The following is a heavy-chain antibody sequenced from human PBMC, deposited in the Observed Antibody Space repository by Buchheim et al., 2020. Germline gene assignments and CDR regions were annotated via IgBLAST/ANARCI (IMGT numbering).Heavy chain of an antibody. CDR2: IYHSGST. D-gene: IGHD4-17*01. J-gene: IGHJ5*02. Sequence: QLQLQESGSGLVKPSQTLSLTCAVSGGSISNGGYSWSWIRQPPGKGLEWIGYIYHSGSTYYNPSLKSRVTISVDRSKNQFSLKLSSVTAADTAVYYCARLWVRTFATVTSNWFDPWGQGTL. V-gene: IGHV4-30-2*01. CDR3: ARLWVRTFATVTSNWFDP. CDR1: GGSISNGGYS.